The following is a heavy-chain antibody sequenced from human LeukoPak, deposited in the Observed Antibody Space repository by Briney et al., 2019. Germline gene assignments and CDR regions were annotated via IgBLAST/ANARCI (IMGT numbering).Heavy chain of an antibody. CDR3: AGAAADY. V-gene: IGHV3-48*03. J-gene: IGHJ4*02. CDR1: GFTFSSYE. D-gene: IGHD6-13*01. CDR2: ISSAGSII. Sequence: GGSLRLSCAASGFTFSSYEMHWVRQASGKGLEWISYISSAGSIIYYADSVKGRFTISRDNSKNTLYLQMNSLRAEDTAVYYCAGAAADYWGQGTLVTVSS.